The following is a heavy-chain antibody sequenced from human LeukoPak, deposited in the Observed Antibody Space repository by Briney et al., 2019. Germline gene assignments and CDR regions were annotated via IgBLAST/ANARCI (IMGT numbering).Heavy chain of an antibody. Sequence: PGGSLRLSCAASGFTFSSYGMSWVRQAPGKGLEWVSAISGSGGSTYYADSVKGRFTISRDNAKNSLYLQMNSLRAEDTAVYYCARVGAAAGTAFDYWGQGTLVTVSS. J-gene: IGHJ4*02. CDR2: ISGSGGST. CDR3: ARVGAAAGTAFDY. V-gene: IGHV3-23*01. CDR1: GFTFSSYG. D-gene: IGHD6-13*01.